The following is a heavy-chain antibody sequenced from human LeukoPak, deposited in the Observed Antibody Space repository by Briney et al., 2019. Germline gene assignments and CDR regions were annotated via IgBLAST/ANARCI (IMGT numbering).Heavy chain of an antibody. J-gene: IGHJ6*03. CDR1: GYTFTSYG. CDR2: INAYNGNT. CDR3: ARDGFLGSGYRASTYYYYYMDV. V-gene: IGHV1-18*01. Sequence: VASVKVSCKASGYTFTSYGISWVRQAPGQGLEWMGWINAYNGNTNYAQKLQGRVTMTTDTSTSTAYMELRSLRSDDTAVYYCARDGFLGSGYRASTYYYYYMDVWGKGTTVTISS. D-gene: IGHD6-19*01.